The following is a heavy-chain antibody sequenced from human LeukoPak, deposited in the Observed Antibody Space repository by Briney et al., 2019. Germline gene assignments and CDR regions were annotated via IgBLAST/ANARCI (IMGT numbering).Heavy chain of an antibody. Sequence: PGGSLRLSCAASGFIFSNYGVHWVRQAPGKGLEWVAVISYDGSNKYYADSVQGRFTISRDNSKNTLYLQMHNLRVEDTAVYYCARAVDIVATIPGVWGQGTLVTVSS. CDR1: GFIFSNYG. J-gene: IGHJ4*02. V-gene: IGHV3-30*03. CDR2: ISYDGSNK. CDR3: ARAVDIVATIPGV. D-gene: IGHD5-12*01.